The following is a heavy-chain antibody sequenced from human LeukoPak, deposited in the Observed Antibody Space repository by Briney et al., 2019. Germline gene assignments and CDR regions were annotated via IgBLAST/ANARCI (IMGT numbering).Heavy chain of an antibody. D-gene: IGHD2-2*02. J-gene: IGHJ5*02. CDR1: GFTFSSYA. V-gene: IGHV3-23*01. CDR2: ISGSGGST. CDR3: ARERRLYCSSTSCYTFGFDP. Sequence: GGSLRLSCAASGFTFSSYAMSWVRQAPGKGLELVSAISGSGGSTYYADSVKGRFTISGDNSKNTLYLQMNSLRAEDTAVYYCARERRLYCSSTSCYTFGFDPWGQGTLVTVS.